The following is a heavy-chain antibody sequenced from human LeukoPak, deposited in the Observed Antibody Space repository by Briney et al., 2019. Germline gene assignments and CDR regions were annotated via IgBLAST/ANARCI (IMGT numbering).Heavy chain of an antibody. CDR3: ARGWDYYDSSGYSYFQH. CDR1: GGTFSSYA. D-gene: IGHD3-22*01. Sequence: SVKVSCKASGGTFSSYAISWVRQAPGQGLEWMGGIIPIFGTANYAQKFQGRVTITADESTSTAYMELSSLRSEDTAVYYCARGWDYYDSSGYSYFQHWGQGTLVTVSS. V-gene: IGHV1-69*13. J-gene: IGHJ1*01. CDR2: IIPIFGTA.